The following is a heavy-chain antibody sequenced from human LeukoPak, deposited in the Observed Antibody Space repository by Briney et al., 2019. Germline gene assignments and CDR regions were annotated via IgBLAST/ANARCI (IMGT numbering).Heavy chain of an antibody. CDR3: ARQSMPRRYYYGSGSYLDYGMDV. Sequence: PSETLSLTCAVSGGSISSGGYSWSWIRQPPGKGLEWIGYIYDSGSTYYNPSLKSRVTISVDTSKNQFSLKLSSVTAADTAVYYCARQSMPRRYYYGSGSYLDYGMDVWGQGTTVTVSS. J-gene: IGHJ6*02. CDR2: IYDSGST. CDR1: GGSISSGGYS. V-gene: IGHV4-30-2*01. D-gene: IGHD3-10*01.